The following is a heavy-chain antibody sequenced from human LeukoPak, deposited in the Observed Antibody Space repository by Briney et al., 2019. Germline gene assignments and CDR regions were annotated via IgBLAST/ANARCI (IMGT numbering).Heavy chain of an antibody. J-gene: IGHJ4*02. CDR2: ISAYNGNT. V-gene: IGHV1-18*01. CDR3: ASDRGYYYDSSGYYYESGIY. Sequence: ASVKVSCKASGYTFTSYGISWVRQAPGQGLEWMGWISAYNGNTNYAQKLQGRVTVTTDTSTSTAYMELRSLRSDDTAVYYCASDRGYYYDSSGYYYESGIYWGQGTLVTVSS. CDR1: GYTFTSYG. D-gene: IGHD3-22*01.